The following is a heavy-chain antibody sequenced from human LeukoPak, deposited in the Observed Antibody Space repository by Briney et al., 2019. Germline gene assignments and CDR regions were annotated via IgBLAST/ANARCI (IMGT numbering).Heavy chain of an antibody. CDR1: GFTFSSYW. V-gene: IGHV3-7*03. CDR3: ARTEWELLGAPGFDY. D-gene: IGHD1-26*01. Sequence: GGSLRLSCAASGFTFSSYWMSWVRQAPGKGLEWVANIKQDGSEKYYVDSVKGRFTISRDNAKNSLYLQMNSLRAEDTAVYYCARTEWELLGAPGFDYWGQGTLVTVSS. CDR2: IKQDGSEK. J-gene: IGHJ4*02.